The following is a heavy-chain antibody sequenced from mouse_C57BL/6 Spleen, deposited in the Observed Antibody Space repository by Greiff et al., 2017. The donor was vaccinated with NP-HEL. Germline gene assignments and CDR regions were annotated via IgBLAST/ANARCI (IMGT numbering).Heavy chain of an antibody. Sequence: VQLQQPGAELVRPGSSVKLSCKASGYTFTSYWMHWVKQRPIQGLEWIGNIDPSDSETHYNQKFKDKATLTVDKSSSTAYMQLSSLTSEDSAVYYCARHYYGRGFDYWGQGTTLTVSS. CDR3: ARHYYGRGFDY. CDR2: IDPSDSET. V-gene: IGHV1-52*01. D-gene: IGHD1-1*01. CDR1: GYTFTSYW. J-gene: IGHJ2*01.